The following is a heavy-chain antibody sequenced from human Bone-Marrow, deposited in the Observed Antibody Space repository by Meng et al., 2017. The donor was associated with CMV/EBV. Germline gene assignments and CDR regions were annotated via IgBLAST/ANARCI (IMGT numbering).Heavy chain of an antibody. CDR3: ASSPSSSSPSDY. J-gene: IGHJ4*02. D-gene: IGHD6-13*01. CDR1: GYSFTSYW. CDR2: IYPGDSDT. Sequence: GGSLRLSCKGSGYSFTSYWIGWVRQMPGKGLEWMGIIYPGDSDTRYSPSFQGQVTISADKSISTAYLQWSSLKASDTAMYYCASSPSSSSPSDYWGQGTLVTVFS. V-gene: IGHV5-51*01.